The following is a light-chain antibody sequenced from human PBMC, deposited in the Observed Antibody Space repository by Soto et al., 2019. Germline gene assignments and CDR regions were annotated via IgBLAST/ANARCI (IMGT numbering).Light chain of an antibody. J-gene: IGKJ1*01. CDR2: DAS. CDR3: QQYSTYPWS. Sequence: DIQRTQSPSTLSASVGDRVTITCRASQSISSWLAWYQQKPGKAPKVLIFDASSLESGVPSRFSGSGSATEFTLTISSLQPDDFATYYCQQYSTYPWSCGQGTKVDIK. V-gene: IGKV1-5*01. CDR1: QSISSW.